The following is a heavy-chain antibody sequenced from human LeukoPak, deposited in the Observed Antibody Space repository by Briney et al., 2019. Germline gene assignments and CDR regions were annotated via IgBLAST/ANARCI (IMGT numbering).Heavy chain of an antibody. D-gene: IGHD3-22*01. CDR3: ARGSPYYYDSSGLYYFDY. CDR1: GGSFSGYY. J-gene: IGHJ4*02. CDR2: IYHSGST. Sequence: SETLSLTCAVYGGSFSGYYWSWIRQPPGKGLEWIGEIYHSGSTNYNPSLKSRVTISVDTSKNQFSLKLSSVTAADTAVYYCARGSPYYYDSSGLYYFDYWGQGTLVTVSS. V-gene: IGHV4-34*01.